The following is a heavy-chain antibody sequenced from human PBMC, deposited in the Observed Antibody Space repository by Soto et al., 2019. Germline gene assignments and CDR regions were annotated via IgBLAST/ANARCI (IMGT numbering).Heavy chain of an antibody. CDR2: IKQDGSEQ. CDR3: ATGFGAFHS. Sequence: PGGSLRLSCAASGFTFSRYWMTWVRQAPGKGLEWVANIKQDGSEQYYVDSVKGRFTISRDNAKNSLWLQMNNLRADDTAVYYCATGFGAFHSWGQGTLVTVSS. J-gene: IGHJ4*02. D-gene: IGHD3-10*01. CDR1: GFTFSRYW. V-gene: IGHV3-7*01.